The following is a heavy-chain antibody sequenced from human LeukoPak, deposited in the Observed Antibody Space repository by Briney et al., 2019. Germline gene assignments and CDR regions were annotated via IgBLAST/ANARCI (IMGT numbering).Heavy chain of an antibody. V-gene: IGHV4-31*03. CDR2: IYYSGST. CDR1: GGSISSGGYY. Sequence: SQTLSLTCTVSGGSISSGGYYWSWIRQHPGKGLEWIGYIYYSGSTYYNPSLESRVTISVDTSKNQFSLKLSSVTAADTAVYYCARGSYDYGDYLAYWFDPWGQGTLVTVSS. J-gene: IGHJ5*02. D-gene: IGHD4-17*01. CDR3: ARGSYDYGDYLAYWFDP.